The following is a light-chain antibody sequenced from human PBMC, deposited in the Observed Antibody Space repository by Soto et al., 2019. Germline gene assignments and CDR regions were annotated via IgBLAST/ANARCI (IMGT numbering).Light chain of an antibody. V-gene: IGKV3-20*01. CDR1: QTVRSK. CDR2: DTS. Sequence: TQSPATLSASVGERSTLSCRASQTVRSKLAWYQHKPGQAPRLLIYDTSSRATGIPDRLSGSGSGTDFTLTISRLEPDDFAVYYCQQYSSSRTFGQGTKVDIK. CDR3: QQYSSSRT. J-gene: IGKJ1*01.